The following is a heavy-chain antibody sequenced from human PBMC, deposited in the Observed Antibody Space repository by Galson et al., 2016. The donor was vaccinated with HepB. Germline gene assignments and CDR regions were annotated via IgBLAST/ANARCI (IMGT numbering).Heavy chain of an antibody. CDR2: VSSGGSYT. D-gene: IGHD2-15*01. CDR3: ACCPLGYCSDTRPAEYFQY. CDR1: GFTFSSYA. J-gene: IGHJ1*01. V-gene: IGHV3-21*01. Sequence: SLRLSCAASGFTFSSYAMSWVRQAPGQGPEWVSHVSSGGSYTYYAHSVMGRFTISRDTATNSLFLQMDSLRVEDTAVYYCACCPLGYCSDTRPAEYFQYGGQGALVTVSS.